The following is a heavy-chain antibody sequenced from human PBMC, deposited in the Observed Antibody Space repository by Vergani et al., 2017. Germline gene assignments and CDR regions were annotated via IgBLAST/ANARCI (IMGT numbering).Heavy chain of an antibody. V-gene: IGHV4-61*02. D-gene: IGHD3-22*01. CDR1: GGSINSHNYY. Sequence: QVQLQESGPGLVKPSQTLSLTCTVSGGSINSHNYYWSWIRQPAGKGLEWIGRIHTSGSTNYNPPLKSRVTMAEDTAKNLFPLKLISVTAADTAVYFCEERSCLGGNYYKALFDYWGQGIMVTVSS. J-gene: IGHJ4*02. CDR3: EERSCLGGNYYKALFDY. CDR2: IHTSGST.